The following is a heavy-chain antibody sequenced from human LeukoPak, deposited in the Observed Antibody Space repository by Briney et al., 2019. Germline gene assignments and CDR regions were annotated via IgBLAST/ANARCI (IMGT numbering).Heavy chain of an antibody. CDR1: GFTFSSYG. CDR2: IRYDGSNK. D-gene: IGHD3-22*01. V-gene: IGHV3-30*02. Sequence: PGGSLRLSCAASGFTFSSYGMHWVRQAPGKGLEWVAFIRYDGSNKYYADSVRGRFTISRDNSKNTLYLQMNSLRAEDTAVYYCARDKSDSSGYWGQGTLVTVSS. J-gene: IGHJ4*02. CDR3: ARDKSDSSGY.